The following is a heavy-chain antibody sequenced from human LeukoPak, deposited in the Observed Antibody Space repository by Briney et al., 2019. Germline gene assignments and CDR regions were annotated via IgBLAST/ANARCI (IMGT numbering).Heavy chain of an antibody. CDR1: GYTFTGYY. J-gene: IGHJ3*02. CDR2: INPNSGGT. D-gene: IGHD3-3*01. Sequence: GASVKVSCKASGYTFTGYYMHWVRQAPGQVLEWMGWINPNSGGTNYAQKFQGRVTMTRDTSISTAYMELSRLRSDDTAVYYCAGAGTYYDFWSGSIRDAFDIWGQGTMVTVSS. V-gene: IGHV1-2*02. CDR3: AGAGTYYDFWSGSIRDAFDI.